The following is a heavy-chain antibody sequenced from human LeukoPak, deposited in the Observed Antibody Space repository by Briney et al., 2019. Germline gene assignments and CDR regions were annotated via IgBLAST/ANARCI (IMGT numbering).Heavy chain of an antibody. J-gene: IGHJ2*01. CDR2: IYYSGST. V-gene: IGHV4-59*01. CDR3: ARVVPRRYWYFDL. D-gene: IGHD5-24*01. CDR1: GGSISSYY. Sequence: SATLSLTCTVPGGSISSYYWSWIRQPPGKGLEWIGYIYYSGSTNYNPSLTRRVTISVDTSKNQFSLKLSSVTAADTAVYYCARVVPRRYWYFDLWGRGTLVTVSS.